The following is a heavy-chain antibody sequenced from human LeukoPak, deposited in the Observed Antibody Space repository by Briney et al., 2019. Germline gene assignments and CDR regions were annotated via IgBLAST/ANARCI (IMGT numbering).Heavy chain of an antibody. CDR3: AKLGGHPLHNYYVGV. D-gene: IGHD3-16*01. Sequence: GGSLRLSCAASGFTFSSYAMSGVRQAPGKGLEWVSGILDSGYSTYYANSVRGRFTISRDNSNNTLYLQMNSLGAEDTAVYYCAKLGGHPLHNYYVGVWGKGTTVAVSS. CDR2: ILDSGYST. J-gene: IGHJ6*03. V-gene: IGHV3-23*01. CDR1: GFTFSSYA.